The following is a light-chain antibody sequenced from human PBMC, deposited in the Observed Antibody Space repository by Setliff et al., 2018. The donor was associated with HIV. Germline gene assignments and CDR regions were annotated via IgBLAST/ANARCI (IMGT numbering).Light chain of an antibody. CDR1: SSDIGRYNL. J-gene: IGLJ1*01. V-gene: IGLV2-23*01. Sequence: QPPLAQPASVSGSPGQSITISCTGTSSDIGRYNLVSWYQQYPGKAPKLMIYQATKRPSGVSNRFSGSKSGNTASLTISGLQAEDEADYYCCSNTGSNTYVFGSGTKVTVL. CDR3: CSNTGSNTYV. CDR2: QAT.